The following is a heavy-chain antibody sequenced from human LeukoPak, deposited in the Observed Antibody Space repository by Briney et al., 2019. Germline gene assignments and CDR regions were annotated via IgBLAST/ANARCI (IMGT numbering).Heavy chain of an antibody. CDR1: EFSVSTNY. V-gene: IGHV3-53*01. D-gene: IGHD3-10*01. CDR3: ARERFGSGSYCLDF. CDR2: IYSGGGT. Sequence: PGGSLRLSCAASEFSVSTNYLSWVRQAPGKGLEWVAVIYSGGGTYEADSVKGRFGIYRDSSKNTLYLQMSSLRVEDTAVYYCARERFGSGSYCLDFWGQGILVTVSS. J-gene: IGHJ4*02.